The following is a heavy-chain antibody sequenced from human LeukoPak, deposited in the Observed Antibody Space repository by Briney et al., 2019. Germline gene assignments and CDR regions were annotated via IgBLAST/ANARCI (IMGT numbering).Heavy chain of an antibody. J-gene: IGHJ3*02. CDR1: GGSISSSSYY. CDR3: ARMPTTPIVVVVAASQGAFDI. Sequence: PSETLSLTCTVSGGSISSSSYYWGWIRQPPGKGLEWIGSIYYSGSTYYNPSLKSRVTISVDTSKNQFSLKLSSVTAADTAVYYCARMPTTPIVVVVAASQGAFDIWGQGTMVTVSS. V-gene: IGHV4-39*07. CDR2: IYYSGST. D-gene: IGHD2-15*01.